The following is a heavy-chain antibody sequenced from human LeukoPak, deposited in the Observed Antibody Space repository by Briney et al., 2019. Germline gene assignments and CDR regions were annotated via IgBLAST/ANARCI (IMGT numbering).Heavy chain of an antibody. J-gene: IGHJ6*03. V-gene: IGHV3-23*01. CDR3: AKAGANYYDSSGIDYYYYYMDV. CDR2: ISGSGGST. D-gene: IGHD3-22*01. Sequence: GGSLRLSSAASGFTFSSYAMSWVRQAPGKGLEWVSAISGSGGSTYYADSVKGRFTISRDNSKNTLYLQMNSLRAEDTAVYYCAKAGANYYDSSGIDYYYYYMDVWGKGTTVTVSS. CDR1: GFTFSSYA.